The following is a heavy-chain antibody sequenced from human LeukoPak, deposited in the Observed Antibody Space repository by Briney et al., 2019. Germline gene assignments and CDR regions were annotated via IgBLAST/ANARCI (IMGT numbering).Heavy chain of an antibody. D-gene: IGHD3-22*01. J-gene: IGHJ4*02. CDR3: AKVEEERYYYDSSGYYYLDY. Sequence: PGGSLRFSCAASGFTFSSYAMSWVRQAPGKGLEWVSAISGSGGSTYYADSVKGRFTISRDNSKNTLYLQMNSLRAEDTAVYYCAKVEEERYYYDSSGYYYLDYWGQGTLVTVSS. CDR2: ISGSGGST. V-gene: IGHV3-23*01. CDR1: GFTFSSYA.